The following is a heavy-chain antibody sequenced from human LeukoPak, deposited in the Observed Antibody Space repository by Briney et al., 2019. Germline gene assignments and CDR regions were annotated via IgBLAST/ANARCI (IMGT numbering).Heavy chain of an antibody. V-gene: IGHV1-18*01. D-gene: IGHD3-22*01. CDR3: ARGGYYDSSGYYRGYFDL. J-gene: IGHJ2*01. CDR2: ISAYNGNT. Sequence: ASVKVSCKASGYTFTSYGISWVRQAPGQGLEWMGWISAYNGNTNYAQKLQGRVTMTTDTSTSTAYMELRSLRSDDTAVYYCARGGYYDSSGYYRGYFDLWGRGTPVTVSS. CDR1: GYTFTSYG.